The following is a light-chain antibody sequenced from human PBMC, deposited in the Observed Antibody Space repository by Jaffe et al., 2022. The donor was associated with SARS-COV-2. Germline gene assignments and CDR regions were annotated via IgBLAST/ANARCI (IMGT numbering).Light chain of an antibody. CDR2: KAS. CDR3: QHYNSYPFT. J-gene: IGKJ3*01. Sequence: DIQMTQSPSTLSASVGDRVTITCRASQSISTWLAWYQQKPGKAPKLLIYKASSLEGGVPSRFSGSGSGTEFTLTISSLQPDDFATYYCQHYNSYPFTFGPGTTVDIK. CDR1: QSISTW. V-gene: IGKV1-5*03.